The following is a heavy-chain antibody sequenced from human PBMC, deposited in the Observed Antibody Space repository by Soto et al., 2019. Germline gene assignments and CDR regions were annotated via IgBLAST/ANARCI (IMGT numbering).Heavy chain of an antibody. CDR1: GESISSGGCY. V-gene: IGHV4-31*03. D-gene: IGHD6-6*01. J-gene: IGHJ4*02. Sequence: QVQLQESGPGLVKASQTLSLICSVSGESISSGGCYWSWIRHHPGKGLEWIGYIYDSESAYYNPSLKSRVTISMDTSKNHFAMKLSSVTAADTAVDYCARASSSSSAADYWGQGTLITVSS. CDR3: ARASSSSSAADY. CDR2: IYDSESA.